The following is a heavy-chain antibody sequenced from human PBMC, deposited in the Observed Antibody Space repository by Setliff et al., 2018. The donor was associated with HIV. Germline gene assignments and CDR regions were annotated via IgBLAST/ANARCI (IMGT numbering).Heavy chain of an antibody. CDR3: AREATPRHSSGWVYFDY. J-gene: IGHJ4*02. V-gene: IGHV3-48*03. D-gene: IGHD6-19*01. CDR1: GFTFSNYE. CDR2: ITGSGDTI. Sequence: GGSLRLSCAASGFTFSNYEVSWVRQAPGEGPEWVSYITGSGDTIYYADSVKGRFTMSRDNAKDSVYLQMNTLRVEDTAVYYCAREATPRHSSGWVYFDYWGQGMMVTSPQ.